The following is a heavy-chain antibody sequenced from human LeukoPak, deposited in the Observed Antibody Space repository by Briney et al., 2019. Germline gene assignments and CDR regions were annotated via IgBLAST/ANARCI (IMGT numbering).Heavy chain of an antibody. CDR2: IHHSGST. CDR1: GYSISSTSY. J-gene: IGHJ4*02. V-gene: IGHV4-38-2*02. D-gene: IGHD1-1*01. CDR3: ATCVRGTTDFDY. Sequence: SETLSLTCTVSGYSISSTSYWGWIRQPPGKGLEWIGSIHHSGSTYYSPSLKSRGTISVDTSKTQFSMKLSSVTAADTAVYYCATCVRGTTDFDYWSQGTLVTVSS.